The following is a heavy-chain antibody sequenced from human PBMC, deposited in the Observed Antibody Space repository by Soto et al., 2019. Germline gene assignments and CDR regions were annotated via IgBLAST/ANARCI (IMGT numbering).Heavy chain of an antibody. CDR1: PASIPGFY. CDR2: IYATGTT. CDR3: VRDGTKTLRDCFDP. J-gene: IGHJ5*02. V-gene: IGHV4-4*07. Sequence: SETLSLAWTLSPASIPGFYRGWDRKPAGKGLEWMGRIYATGTTANYPPLLSRIMMSVGTTKKQFSLKLRSGPAADTAVYYCVRDGTKTLRDCFDPWGQGISVTVSS. D-gene: IGHD1-1*01.